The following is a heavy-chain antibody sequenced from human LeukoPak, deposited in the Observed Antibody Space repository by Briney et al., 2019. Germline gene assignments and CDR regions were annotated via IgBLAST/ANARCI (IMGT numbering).Heavy chain of an antibody. J-gene: IGHJ6*03. CDR1: GGSIRSSY. Sequence: PSETLSLTCTVSGGSIRSSYWSWIRQPPGKGLEWIGHIHYSGSTNYNPSLKSRVAMSVDTSKNQFSLKLSSVTAADTAVYYCARETSQKGAHYMDVWGKGTTVTISS. CDR2: IHYSGST. CDR3: ARETSQKGAHYMDV. V-gene: IGHV4-59*01. D-gene: IGHD3-16*01.